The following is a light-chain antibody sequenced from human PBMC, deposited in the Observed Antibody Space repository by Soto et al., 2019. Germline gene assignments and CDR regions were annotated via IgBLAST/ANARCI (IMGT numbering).Light chain of an antibody. CDR3: QQRGVWPLT. V-gene: IGKV3-11*01. J-gene: IGKJ4*01. Sequence: EIVLTQSPATLSLSPGERATLSCRASQSVGTSLAWYQQKSGQAPRLLFYESSNRATYIPAKFSASGSGTDFTLTISGLEPEDFAVYYCQQRGVWPLTFGGGTKVEIK. CDR2: ESS. CDR1: QSVGTS.